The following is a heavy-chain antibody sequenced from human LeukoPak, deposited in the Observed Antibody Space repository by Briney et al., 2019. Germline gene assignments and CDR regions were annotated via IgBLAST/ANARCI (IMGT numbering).Heavy chain of an antibody. Sequence: GGSLRLSCAAPGFTFSSYWMSWVRQAPGKGLEWVANINQDESEKYYVDSVKGRFTISRDNAKNSLYLQMNSLRAEDTAVYYCARDEGWGQGTLVTVSS. CDR3: ARDEG. V-gene: IGHV3-7*03. CDR2: INQDESEK. CDR1: GFTFSSYW. J-gene: IGHJ4*02.